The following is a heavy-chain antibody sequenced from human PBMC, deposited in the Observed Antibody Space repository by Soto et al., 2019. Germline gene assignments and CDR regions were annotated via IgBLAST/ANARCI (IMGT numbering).Heavy chain of an antibody. Sequence: SETLSLTCTVSGGSISSSSYYWGWIRQPPGKGLEWIGSIYYSGSTNYNPSLKSRVTISVDTSKNQFSLKLSSVTAADTAVYYCARVRGYSYGYGLFDYWGQGTLVTVSS. D-gene: IGHD5-18*01. J-gene: IGHJ4*02. CDR3: ARVRGYSYGYGLFDY. CDR2: IYYSGST. V-gene: IGHV4-39*07. CDR1: GGSISSSSYY.